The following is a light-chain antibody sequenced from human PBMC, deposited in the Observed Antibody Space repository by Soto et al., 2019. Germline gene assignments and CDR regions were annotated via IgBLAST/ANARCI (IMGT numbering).Light chain of an antibody. CDR1: QTISSY. Sequence: DIQMTQSPSSLSASVGDRVTINCRASQTISSYLNWYQQKPGKAPKLLIYGASALQSGVPPRFSGSGSGTDFTLTIRSLQPEDFATYYCQQSYNLPRTFGPGNKVDIK. J-gene: IGKJ3*01. CDR2: GAS. V-gene: IGKV1-39*01. CDR3: QQSYNLPRT.